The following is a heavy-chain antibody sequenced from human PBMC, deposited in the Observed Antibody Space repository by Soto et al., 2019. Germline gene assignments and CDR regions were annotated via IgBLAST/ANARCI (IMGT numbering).Heavy chain of an antibody. CDR1: GFTFSSYG. CDR2: IWYDGSNK. Sequence: QVQLVESGGGVVQPGRSLRLSCAASGFTFSSYGMHWVRQAPGKGLEWVAVIWYDGSNKYYADSVKGRFTISRDNSKNTLYLQMNSLRAEDTALYYCARDRYYYDSSGELYYFDYWGQGTLVTVSS. CDR3: ARDRYYYDSSGELYYFDY. J-gene: IGHJ4*02. D-gene: IGHD3-22*01. V-gene: IGHV3-33*01.